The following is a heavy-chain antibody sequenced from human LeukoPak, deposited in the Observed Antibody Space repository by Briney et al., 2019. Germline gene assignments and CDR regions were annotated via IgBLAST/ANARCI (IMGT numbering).Heavy chain of an antibody. V-gene: IGHV3-49*04. Sequence: GGSLRLSCTGSGFTFGDHAMSWVRQAPGKGLEWVGFIRSKAYRGTTEYAASVKGRFTISRDDSARIAYLQMNGLTAEDTAVYYCARGPIQLWMHNAMDVWGQGTTVTVSS. CDR3: ARGPIQLWMHNAMDV. D-gene: IGHD5-18*01. CDR2: IRSKAYRGTT. CDR1: GFTFGDHA. J-gene: IGHJ6*02.